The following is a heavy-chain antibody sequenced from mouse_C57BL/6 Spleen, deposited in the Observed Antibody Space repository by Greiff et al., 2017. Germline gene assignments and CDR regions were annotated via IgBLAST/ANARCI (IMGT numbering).Heavy chain of an antibody. CDR1: GYTFTSYW. V-gene: IGHV1-64*01. Sequence: QVQLQQSGAELVKPGASVKLSCKASGYTFTSYWMHWVKQRPGQGLEWIGMIHPNSGSTNYNEKFKSKATLTVDTSASTAYMQLSSLTSEDSAVYYCGRLDGSSDRYFDVWGTGTTVTVSS. CDR3: GRLDGSSDRYFDV. CDR2: IHPNSGST. J-gene: IGHJ1*03. D-gene: IGHD1-1*01.